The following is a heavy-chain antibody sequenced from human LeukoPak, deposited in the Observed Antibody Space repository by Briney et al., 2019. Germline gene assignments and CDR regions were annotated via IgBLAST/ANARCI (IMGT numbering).Heavy chain of an antibody. CDR2: ISAYNGNT. CDR3: ARDRGSYDSSGSSY. J-gene: IGHJ4*02. D-gene: IGHD3-22*01. V-gene: IGHV1-18*04. CDR1: GYTFTSYY. Sequence: ASVTVSCTASGYTFTSYYMHWVRQAPGQGLEWMGWISAYNGNTYSAQKFQGRVTMTTDTSTSTAYMELRSLRSDDTAMYYCARDRGSYDSSGSSYWGQGTLVTVSS.